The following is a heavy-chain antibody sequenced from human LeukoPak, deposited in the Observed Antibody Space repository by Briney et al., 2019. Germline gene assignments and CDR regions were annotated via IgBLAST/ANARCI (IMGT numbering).Heavy chain of an antibody. CDR3: AREPLRCCNWFDP. J-gene: IGHJ5*02. D-gene: IGHD4-17*01. V-gene: IGHV3-30*02. CDR1: GFTFSSYS. Sequence: GGSLRLSCAASGFTFSSYSMNWVRQAPGKGLEWVAFIRYDGSNKYYADSVKGRFTISRDNSKNSLYLQMNSLRAEDTAVYYCAREPLRCCNWFDPWGQGTLVTVSS. CDR2: IRYDGSNK.